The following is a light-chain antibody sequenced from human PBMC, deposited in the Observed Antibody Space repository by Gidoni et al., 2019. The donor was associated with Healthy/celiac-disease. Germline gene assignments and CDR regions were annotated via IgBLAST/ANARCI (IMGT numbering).Light chain of an antibody. CDR3: QQRSHWPYT. CDR2: DAS. V-gene: IGKV3-11*01. CDR1: QSVSSY. J-gene: IGKJ2*01. Sequence: EIVVTHAPATLSLSPGGRATLSGRASQSVSSYLAWYHQKPGQAPRLLIYDASNRATGTPARFTGSGSGTDFTLTISSLEPEYFAVYYCQQRSHWPYTFGQGTKLEIK.